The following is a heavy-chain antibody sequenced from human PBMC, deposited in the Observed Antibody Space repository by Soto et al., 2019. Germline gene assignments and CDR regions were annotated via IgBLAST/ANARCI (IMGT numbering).Heavy chain of an antibody. CDR2: VKSKTDGGTI. J-gene: IGHJ4*02. CDR1: GFMFSNAY. Sequence: EVQLVESGGGLVEPGGSLRLSCAASGFMFSNAYMTWVRQTPGKGLEWVSRVKSKTDGGTIDYAAPVKGRFTISGDDSKNTLYLQMNSLKTEDTAVYYCTTRGPTWTSDYWGQGTLVTVSS. V-gene: IGHV3-15*01. D-gene: IGHD3-10*01. CDR3: TTRGPTWTSDY.